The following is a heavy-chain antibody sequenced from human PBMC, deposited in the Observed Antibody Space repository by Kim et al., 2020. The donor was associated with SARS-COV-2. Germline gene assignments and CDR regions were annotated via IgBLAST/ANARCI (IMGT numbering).Heavy chain of an antibody. CDR2: IHYSGST. J-gene: IGHJ4*02. V-gene: IGHV4-59*01. CDR3: ARGPNSGAYNTLDY. Sequence: SETLSLTCTVSGGSITNYYWSWIRQPPGKGLEWIGYIHYSGSTTYNPSLKGRVTISVDMSRNQFSLKLSSVAAADTAVYYCARGPNSGAYNTLDYWGQGTLFTVSS. D-gene: IGHD1-26*01. CDR1: GGSITNYY.